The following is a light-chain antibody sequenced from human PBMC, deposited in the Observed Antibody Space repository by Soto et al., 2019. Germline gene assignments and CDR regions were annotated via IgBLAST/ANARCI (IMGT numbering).Light chain of an antibody. Sequence: EIVLTQSPGTLSLSPGERATLSCRASQSVSSSYLAWYQQKPGQAPRLLIYGASSRATGIPDRFSGSGSGTAFTLTISRLEPEDFAVYYCQQYGSSPSIFGGGTKVEIK. CDR3: QQYGSSPSI. V-gene: IGKV3-20*01. J-gene: IGKJ4*01. CDR1: QSVSSSY. CDR2: GAS.